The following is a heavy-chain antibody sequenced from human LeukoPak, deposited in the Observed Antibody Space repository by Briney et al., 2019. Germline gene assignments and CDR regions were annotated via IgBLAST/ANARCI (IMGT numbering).Heavy chain of an antibody. V-gene: IGHV1-8*01. Sequence: ASVKVSCKASGYTFTSYDINWVRQATGQGLEWMGWMNPNSGNTGYAQKFQGRVTMTRNTSISTAYKELSSLRSEDTAVYYCARVEWFRGYGDYDLYYYYMDVWGKGTTVTVSS. CDR3: ARVEWFRGYGDYDLYYYYMDV. CDR1: GYTFTSYD. J-gene: IGHJ6*03. D-gene: IGHD4-17*01. CDR2: MNPNSGNT.